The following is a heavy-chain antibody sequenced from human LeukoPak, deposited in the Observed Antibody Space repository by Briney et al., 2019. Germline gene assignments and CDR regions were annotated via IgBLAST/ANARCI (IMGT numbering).Heavy chain of an antibody. CDR1: GFTVSSNY. CDR2: IYSGGST. D-gene: IGHD4-11*01. Sequence: PGGSLRLSCAASGFTVSSNYMSWVRQAPGKGLEWVSVIYSGGSTYYADSVKGRFTISRDNSKNTLYLQMNSLRTEDTALYYCAKDEGGPTVSDYWGQGTLVTVSS. CDR3: AKDEGGPTVSDY. J-gene: IGHJ4*02. V-gene: IGHV3-53*01.